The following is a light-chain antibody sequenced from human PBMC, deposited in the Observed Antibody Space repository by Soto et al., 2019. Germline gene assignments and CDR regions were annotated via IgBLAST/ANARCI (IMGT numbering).Light chain of an antibody. J-gene: IGKJ4*02. CDR1: QSVSSY. CDR2: DAS. V-gene: IGKV3-11*01. CDR3: QQRSDWPST. Sequence: EIVLTQSPATLSLSPGERATLSCRASQSVSSYLAWYQQKPGQAPRLLIYDASNRATGIPARFSGSGSGTVFTLTISRLAPDDFAVYYCQQRSDWPSTFGGGTKVQI.